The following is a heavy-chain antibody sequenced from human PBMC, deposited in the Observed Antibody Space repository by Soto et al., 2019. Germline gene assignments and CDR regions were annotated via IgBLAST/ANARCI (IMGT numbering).Heavy chain of an antibody. Sequence: PGGSLRLSCAASGFTFSSYAMTWVRQAPGKGMEWVAAISVSGGSTYYADSVKGRFTISRDNSKNTLYLQMNSLRAEDAAVYYCAKDFVGSNPDYFDYWGQGALVTVSS. CDR1: GFTFSSYA. V-gene: IGHV3-23*01. CDR2: ISVSGGST. CDR3: AKDFVGSNPDYFDY. D-gene: IGHD2-15*01. J-gene: IGHJ4*02.